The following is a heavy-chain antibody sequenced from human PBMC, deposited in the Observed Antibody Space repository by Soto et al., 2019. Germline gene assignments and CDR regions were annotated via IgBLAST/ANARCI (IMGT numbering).Heavy chain of an antibody. Sequence: QVQLVESGGGVVQPGRSLRLSCAASGFTFSSYGMHWVRQAPGKGLEWVAIVSYDGSNKYYTDSVKGRFTISRDNSRKKLYLEKNSLKADEPAADYCAKTLGVLSPESYDYWGQGTLVTVSS. J-gene: IGHJ4*02. CDR3: AKTLGVLSPESYDY. CDR1: GFTFSSYG. D-gene: IGHD3-16*02. V-gene: IGHV3-30*18. CDR2: VSYDGSNK.